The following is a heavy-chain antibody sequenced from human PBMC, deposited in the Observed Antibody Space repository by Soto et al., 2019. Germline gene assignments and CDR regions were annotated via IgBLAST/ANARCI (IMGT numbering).Heavy chain of an antibody. CDR2: IIPIFGTA. J-gene: IGHJ6*02. Sequence: QVQLVQSGAEVKKPASSVKVSCKASGGTFSSYAISWVRQAPGQGLEWMGGIIPIFGTADYAQKFQGRVTITADASTSTAYMELSSLRSEDTAVYYCATQWTGVPRYYYGMYVWGQGTTVTVSS. CDR3: ATQWTGVPRYYYGMYV. V-gene: IGHV1-69*12. D-gene: IGHD1-1*01. CDR1: GGTFSSYA.